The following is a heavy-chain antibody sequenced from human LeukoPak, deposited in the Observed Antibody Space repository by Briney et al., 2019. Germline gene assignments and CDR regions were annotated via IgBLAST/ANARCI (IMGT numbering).Heavy chain of an antibody. V-gene: IGHV3-7*01. D-gene: IGHD3-3*01. CDR2: INQDGSEK. CDR1: GFTFSSYW. J-gene: IGHJ6*02. CDR3: ARSLGVVAPYYYYYGMDV. Sequence: GGSLRLSCAASGFTFSSYWMSWVRQAPGKGLEWVANINQDGSEKHYVDSVKGRFTISRDNAQNSLYLQMNSLRAEDTAVYYCARSLGVVAPYYYYYGMDVWGQGTTVTVPS.